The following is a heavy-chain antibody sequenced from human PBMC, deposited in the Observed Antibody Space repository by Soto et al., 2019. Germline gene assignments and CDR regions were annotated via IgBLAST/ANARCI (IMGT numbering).Heavy chain of an antibody. CDR3: AAASSVYRRFEY. CDR1: GYTFIELS. V-gene: IGHV1-24*01. CDR2: FDPEHHES. J-gene: IGHJ4*02. Sequence: ASVKVSCKLSGYTFIELSMHWVRQAPGRGLEWMGGFDPEHHESIYAQEFQGRVTMTEDTSTDTAYMELSSLRSEDTAMYYCAAASSVYRRFEYWGQGTLVTVSS. D-gene: IGHD3-16*02.